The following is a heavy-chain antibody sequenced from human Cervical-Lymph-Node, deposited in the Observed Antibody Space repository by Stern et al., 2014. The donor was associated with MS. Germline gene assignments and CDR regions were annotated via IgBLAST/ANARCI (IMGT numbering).Heavy chain of an antibody. D-gene: IGHD6-6*01. Sequence: QVQLVQSGAEVKKPGSSVKVSCKASGGTFSSYTLNWVRQAPGQGLEWMGGIIPIFGTANYAQKFQGRVTITADEPTSTAYMELSSLRSEDTAIYYCVIQGRAARGSPNWFDPWGQGTLVTVSS. CDR2: IIPIFGTA. CDR1: GGTFSSYT. V-gene: IGHV1-69*01. J-gene: IGHJ5*02. CDR3: VIQGRAARGSPNWFDP.